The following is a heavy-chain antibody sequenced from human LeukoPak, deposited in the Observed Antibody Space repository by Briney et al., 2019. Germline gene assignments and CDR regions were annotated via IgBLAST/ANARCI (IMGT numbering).Heavy chain of an antibody. CDR1: GGSISSYY. D-gene: IGHD2-2*01. V-gene: IGHV4-4*07. CDR2: IYTSGST. Sequence: SETLSLTCTVSGGSISSYYWSWIGQPAGKGLEWIGRIYTSGSTNYNPSLKSRVTMSVDTSKNQFSLKLSSVTAADTAVYYCARVGEGYCSSTSCYYMDVWGKGTTVTVSS. CDR3: ARVGEGYCSSTSCYYMDV. J-gene: IGHJ6*03.